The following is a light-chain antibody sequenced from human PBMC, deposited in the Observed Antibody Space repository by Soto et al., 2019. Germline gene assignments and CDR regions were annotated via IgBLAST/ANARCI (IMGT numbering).Light chain of an antibody. V-gene: IGKV1-39*01. CDR2: TAS. J-gene: IGKJ2*01. CDR1: QTISRY. Sequence: DIPMTQSPFSLSASVGDRVTISCRASQTISRYLNWYQHKPGKAPKLLIYTASSLQSGVPSRFSGSGSGTDFTLTISSLQPEDFATYYCQQTYSTPHTFGQGTKLEIK. CDR3: QQTYSTPHT.